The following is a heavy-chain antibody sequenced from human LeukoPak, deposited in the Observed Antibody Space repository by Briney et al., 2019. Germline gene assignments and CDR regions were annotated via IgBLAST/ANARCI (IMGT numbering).Heavy chain of an antibody. J-gene: IGHJ4*02. D-gene: IGHD3-10*01. V-gene: IGHV3-30-3*01. CDR3: AREGYYGSGSPPSLYFDY. CDR2: TSSDLNVK. Sequence: GGSLRLSCAAFGFTFRNYVIHWVRQAPGKGLEWVAVTSSDLNVKLYADSVKGRFTISRDNSRSTLYLQMNSLRPEDTAIYYCAREGYYGSGSPPSLYFDYWGQGTLVTVSS. CDR1: GFTFRNYV.